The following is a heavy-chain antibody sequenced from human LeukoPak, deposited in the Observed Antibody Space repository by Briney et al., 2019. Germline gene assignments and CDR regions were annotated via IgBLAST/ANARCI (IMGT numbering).Heavy chain of an antibody. Sequence: ASVKVSCKASGYTFTGYYMHRVRQAPGQGLEWMGWINPNSGGTNYAQKFQGRVTMTRDTSISTAYMELSRLRSDDTAVYYCAREGYDILTGYYNVWGQGTLVTVSS. CDR3: AREGYDILTGYYNV. CDR1: GYTFTGYY. D-gene: IGHD3-9*01. J-gene: IGHJ4*02. CDR2: INPNSGGT. V-gene: IGHV1-2*02.